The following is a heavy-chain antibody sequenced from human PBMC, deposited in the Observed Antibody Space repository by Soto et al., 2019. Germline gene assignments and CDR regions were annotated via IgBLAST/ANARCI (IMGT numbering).Heavy chain of an antibody. Sequence: LRLSCEGSGFTFSGHYIDWVRQSPGKGLEWLGRIRNKPNGHTTAYAASVKGRFTISRDDSKNLVYLQMNSLKSEDTALYYCSTTVITAPLFEYWGQGTLVTVSS. CDR1: GFTFSGHY. CDR3: STTVITAPLFEY. CDR2: IRNKPNGHTT. D-gene: IGHD2-21*02. J-gene: IGHJ4*02. V-gene: IGHV3-72*01.